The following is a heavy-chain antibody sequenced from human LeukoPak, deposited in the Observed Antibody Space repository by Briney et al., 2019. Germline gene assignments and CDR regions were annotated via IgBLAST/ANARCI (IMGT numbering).Heavy chain of an antibody. CDR2: INPSGGST. D-gene: IGHD3-10*01. CDR3: ARDSGAGALDY. Sequence: GASVKVSCKASGYTLTSYYMHWVRQAPGQGLEWMGIINPSGGSTSYAQKFQGRVTMTRDTSTSTVYMELSSLRSEDTAVYYCARDSGAGALDYWGQGTLVTVSS. V-gene: IGHV1-46*01. J-gene: IGHJ4*02. CDR1: GYTLTSYY.